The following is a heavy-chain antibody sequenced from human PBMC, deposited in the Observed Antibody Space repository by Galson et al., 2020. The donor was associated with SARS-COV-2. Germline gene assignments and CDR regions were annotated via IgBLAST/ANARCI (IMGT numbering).Heavy chain of an antibody. J-gene: IGHJ3*02. V-gene: IGHV3-11*06. CDR3: ARKPTVTHAFDI. Sequence: GRFTISRDNAKNSLYLQMNSLRAEDTAVYYCARKPTVTHAFDIWGQGTMVTVSS. D-gene: IGHD4-17*01.